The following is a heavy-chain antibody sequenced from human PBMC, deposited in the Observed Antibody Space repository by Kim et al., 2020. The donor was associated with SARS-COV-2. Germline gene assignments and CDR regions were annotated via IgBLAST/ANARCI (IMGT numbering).Heavy chain of an antibody. CDR3: ARAGGSPGVFDY. V-gene: IGHV4-59*01. Sequence: YNPSLKSRVTISVDTSKNQFSLKLSSVTAADTAVYYCARAGGSPGVFDYWGQGTLVTVSS. D-gene: IGHD2-15*01. J-gene: IGHJ4*02.